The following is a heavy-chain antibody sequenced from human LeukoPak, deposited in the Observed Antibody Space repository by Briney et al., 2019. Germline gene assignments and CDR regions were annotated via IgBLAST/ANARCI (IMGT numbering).Heavy chain of an antibody. CDR3: VRVTGGVFDY. CDR1: GDSVSSNTVT. J-gene: IGHJ4*02. CDR2: TYYRSKWPN. Sequence: QTLSLTCAISGDSVSSNTVTWNWIRQSPSRGLEWLGRTYYRSKWPNDYAVSVKSRIIINPDTSKNQFSLQLDSVTPEDTAVYYCVRVTGGVFDYWGPGTLVTVSS. D-gene: IGHD2-8*02. V-gene: IGHV6-1*01.